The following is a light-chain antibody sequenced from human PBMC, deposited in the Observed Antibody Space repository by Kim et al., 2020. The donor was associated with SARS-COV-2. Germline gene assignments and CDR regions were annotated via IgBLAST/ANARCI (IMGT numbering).Light chain of an antibody. Sequence: VAPGERATLSCRASQSVSGDLAWYQQKPGQPPRLLIYGASTRATGIPARFSGSGSGTEFTLTITSLQSEDFAVYYCQQYNDWPPYTFGQGTKLEI. CDR1: QSVSGD. J-gene: IGKJ2*01. V-gene: IGKV3-15*01. CDR2: GAS. CDR3: QQYNDWPPYT.